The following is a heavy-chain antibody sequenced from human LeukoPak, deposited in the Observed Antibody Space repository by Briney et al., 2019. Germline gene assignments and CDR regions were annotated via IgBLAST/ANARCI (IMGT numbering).Heavy chain of an antibody. CDR1: GYIFTAYY. CDR3: ARVRGQQLGVIDY. J-gene: IGHJ4*02. CDR2: IHPYRGVT. D-gene: IGHD3-10*01. V-gene: IGHV1-2*07. Sequence: ASVKVPCKASGYIFTAYYLHWVRQTPGQGLEWMGYIHPYRGVTNYAHKFHGRVTLTRDTSINTAYMELSSLRSDDTAVYYCARVRGQQLGVIDYWGQGTLVTVSS.